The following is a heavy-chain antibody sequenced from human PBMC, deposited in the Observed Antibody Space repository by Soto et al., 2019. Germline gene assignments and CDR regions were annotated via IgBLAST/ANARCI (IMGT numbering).Heavy chain of an antibody. V-gene: IGHV1-69*12. Sequence: QVHLEQSGAEVKKPGSSVKVSCKASGGTFSNSAISWVRQAPGQGLEWMGGIMPIFRTPDYAQKFQGRVAVTADESTSTAYMELSGLRSDGTAVYYCARDQERLQLGGNYYYILDVWGQGTTVTVSS. D-gene: IGHD6-25*01. J-gene: IGHJ6*02. CDR1: GGTFSNSA. CDR2: IMPIFRTP. CDR3: ARDQERLQLGGNYYYILDV.